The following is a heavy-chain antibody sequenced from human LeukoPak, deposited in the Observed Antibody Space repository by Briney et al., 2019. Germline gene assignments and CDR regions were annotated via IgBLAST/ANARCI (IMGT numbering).Heavy chain of an antibody. CDR1: GFTVSSNY. CDR2: IYSGGST. J-gene: IGHJ4*02. CDR3: AKDHHADYSQDYFDF. D-gene: IGHD4-17*01. V-gene: IGHV3-53*01. Sequence: PGGSLRLSCVASGFTVSSNYMSWVRQAPGKGLEWVSVIYSGGSTFYADSVKGRFTISRDNSKNTLLLQMNSLRTEDTAVYYCAKDHHADYSQDYFDFWGQGTLVTVSS.